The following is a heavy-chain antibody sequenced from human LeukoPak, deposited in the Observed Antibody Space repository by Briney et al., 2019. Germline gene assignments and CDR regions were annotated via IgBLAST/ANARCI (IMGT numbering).Heavy chain of an antibody. CDR1: GYSFTSYG. Sequence: ASVKVSCKASGYSFTSYGISWVRQAPGQGLEWMGWMNTYNGNTNYAQRLQGRVTMTIDTFTSTAYMELRSLRSDDTAIYYCARDPFGSGNWFDPWGQGTLVTVSS. CDR3: ARDPFGSGNWFDP. J-gene: IGHJ5*02. V-gene: IGHV1-18*01. D-gene: IGHD3-10*01. CDR2: MNTYNGNT.